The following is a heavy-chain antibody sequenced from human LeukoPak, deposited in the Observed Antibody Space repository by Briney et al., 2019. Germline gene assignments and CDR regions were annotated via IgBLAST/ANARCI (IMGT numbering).Heavy chain of an antibody. V-gene: IGHV3-48*01. Sequence: GGSLRLSCAASGFTFSSYSMNWVRQAPGKGLEWVSYISSSSSTIYYADSVKGRFTISRDNAKNSLYLQMNSLRAEDTAVYYCARDRTEPNWGSMDYWGQGILVTVSS. CDR2: ISSSSSTI. J-gene: IGHJ4*02. D-gene: IGHD7-27*01. CDR1: GFTFSSYS. CDR3: ARDRTEPNWGSMDY.